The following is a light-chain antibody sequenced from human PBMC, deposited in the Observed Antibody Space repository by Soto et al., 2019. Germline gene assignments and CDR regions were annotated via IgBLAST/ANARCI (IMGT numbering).Light chain of an antibody. CDR1: QSVSSY. V-gene: IGKV3-11*01. CDR2: DAS. Sequence: EIVLTQSPATLSLSPGERVTVSCRASQSVSSYLAWYQQKPGQAPRLLIYDASNRATGIPARFSGSGSGTDFALTISSLAPQDFAVYYCQQRSNWPPWTFGQGTKVEIK. CDR3: QQRSNWPPWT. J-gene: IGKJ1*01.